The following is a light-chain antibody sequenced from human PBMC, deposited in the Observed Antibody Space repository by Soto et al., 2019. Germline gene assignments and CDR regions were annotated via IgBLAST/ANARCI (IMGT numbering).Light chain of an antibody. CDR1: QSSGIY. Sequence: GDGVTMTVGASQSSGIYLNWYHQKPGKAPKLLIYAVSSLQSGVPSRFSGSGSGTDFTLTISRLQPEDFATYYCQETYYPPRRSGQLTNVDIK. J-gene: IGKJ1*01. CDR2: AVS. CDR3: QETYYPPRR. V-gene: IGKV1-39*01.